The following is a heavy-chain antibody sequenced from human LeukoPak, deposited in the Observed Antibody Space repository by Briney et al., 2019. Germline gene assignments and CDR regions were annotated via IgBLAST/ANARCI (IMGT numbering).Heavy chain of an antibody. CDR3: ARGLLGFGESFWGSVGVNWFDP. V-gene: IGHV1-18*01. J-gene: IGHJ5*02. D-gene: IGHD3-10*01. Sequence: ASVKVSCKASGYTFTSYGISWVRQAPGQGLEWMGWISAYNGNTNYAQKLQGRVTMTTDTSTSTAYMELRSLRSDDTAVYYCARGLLGFGESFWGSVGVNWFDPWGQGTLVTVSS. CDR1: GYTFTSYG. CDR2: ISAYNGNT.